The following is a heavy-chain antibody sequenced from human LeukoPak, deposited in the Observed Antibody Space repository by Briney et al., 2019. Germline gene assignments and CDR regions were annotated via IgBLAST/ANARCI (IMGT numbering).Heavy chain of an antibody. D-gene: IGHD3-16*01. V-gene: IGHV3-11*04. CDR1: GFNFSNYY. CDR2: ISPNAVNR. Sequence: GGSLRLSCVGSGFNFSNYYMSWIRQAPGKGLEWISYISPNAVNRYYVDSVKGRFTISRDNSKNTLYLQMNSLRAEDTAVYYCATHTHYVWGSYPLENWGQGTLVTVSS. CDR3: ATHTHYVWGSYPLEN. J-gene: IGHJ4*02.